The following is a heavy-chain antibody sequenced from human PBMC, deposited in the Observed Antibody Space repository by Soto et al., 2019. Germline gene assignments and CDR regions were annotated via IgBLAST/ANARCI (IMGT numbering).Heavy chain of an antibody. Sequence: GASVKVSCKASGYTFTSYSMYWVRQAPGQRLEWMGWINAGNGNTKYSQKFQGRVTITRDTSASTAYMELSSLRSEDTAVYYCARVRMHSSFLTTHYYMDVWGKGTTVTVSS. CDR2: INAGNGNT. J-gene: IGHJ6*03. CDR3: ARVRMHSSFLTTHYYMDV. D-gene: IGHD6-6*01. CDR1: GYTFTSYS. V-gene: IGHV1-3*01.